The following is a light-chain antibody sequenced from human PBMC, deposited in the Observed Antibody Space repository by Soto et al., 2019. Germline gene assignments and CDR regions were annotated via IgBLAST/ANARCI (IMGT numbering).Light chain of an antibody. Sequence: QSVLTKPPSVSGAPGQRVAISCTRSSSNIGAGYDVHWYQQLPGTAPKLLIYGNSNRPSGVPDRFSGSKSGTSASLAITGLQAEDEADYYCQSCDSSLSVIFGTGTKVTVL. V-gene: IGLV1-40*01. CDR2: GNS. CDR3: QSCDSSLSVI. CDR1: SSNIGAGYD. J-gene: IGLJ1*01.